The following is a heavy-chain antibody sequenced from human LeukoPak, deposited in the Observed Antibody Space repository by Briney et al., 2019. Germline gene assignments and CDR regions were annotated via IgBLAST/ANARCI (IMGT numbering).Heavy chain of an antibody. D-gene: IGHD1-26*01. Sequence: PSETLSLTCTVSGGSISSSNYYWSWIRQPPGKGLEWIGEIHHSGSTDYNPSLKSRVTISPDKSKNQFSLTLTSVTAADTAVYFCARAPLSGTYYTDAFDIWGQGTMVTVSS. CDR2: IHHSGST. CDR3: ARAPLSGTYYTDAFDI. CDR1: GGSISSSNYY. J-gene: IGHJ3*02. V-gene: IGHV4-39*07.